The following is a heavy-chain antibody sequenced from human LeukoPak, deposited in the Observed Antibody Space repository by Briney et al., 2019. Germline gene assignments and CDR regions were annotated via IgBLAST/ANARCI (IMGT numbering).Heavy chain of an antibody. J-gene: IGHJ5*02. D-gene: IGHD5-24*01. Sequence: SETPSLTCTVSGGSIRNVYWSWIRQPPGKGLEWIGHIYYSGTTSYNPSLRSRVTLSVDTSNNQLSLNLRSVTATDTAVYYCASGDGYNRAFDPWGQGTLVTVSS. CDR3: ASGDGYNRAFDP. V-gene: IGHV4-59*08. CDR2: IYYSGTT. CDR1: GGSIRNVY.